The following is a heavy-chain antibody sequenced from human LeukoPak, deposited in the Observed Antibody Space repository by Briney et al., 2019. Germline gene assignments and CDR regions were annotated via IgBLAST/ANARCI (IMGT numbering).Heavy chain of an antibody. Sequence: PGGSLRLSCAASGFTFSSYGMHWVRQAPGKGLEWVAFIRYDGSNKYYADSVKGRFTISRDNAKNSLYLQMNSLRAEDTAVYYCARGVPRYGDYDYWGQGTLVTVSS. CDR1: GFTFSSYG. CDR2: IRYDGSNK. V-gene: IGHV3-30*02. J-gene: IGHJ4*02. CDR3: ARGVPRYGDYDY. D-gene: IGHD4-17*01.